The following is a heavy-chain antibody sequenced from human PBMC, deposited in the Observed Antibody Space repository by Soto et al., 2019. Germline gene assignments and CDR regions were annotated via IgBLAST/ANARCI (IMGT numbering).Heavy chain of an antibody. V-gene: IGHV6-1*01. D-gene: IGHD1-26*01. CDR1: GDSVSSDSVA. J-gene: IGHJ3*02. CDR2: TLYRSKWYN. CDR3: ARGPSYNAFDI. Sequence: SQTLSLTCAISGDSVSSDSVAWHWIRQSPSRGLEWLGRTLYRSKWYNDYAMSVKGRITISPDTSKNQFSLQLISLTPVDTAVYYCARGPSYNAFDIWGQGTMVTVSS.